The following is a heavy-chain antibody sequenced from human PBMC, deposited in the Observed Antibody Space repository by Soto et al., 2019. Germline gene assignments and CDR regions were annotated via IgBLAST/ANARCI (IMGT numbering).Heavy chain of an antibody. V-gene: IGHV3-33*01. Sequence: QVQPVESGGGVVQPGRSLRLSCAASGFTFSSYGMHWVRQAPGKGLEWVAVIWYDGSNKYYADSVKGRFTISRDNSKNTLYLQMNSLRAEDTAVYYCARDPYYDSSGYNLYFDYWGQGTLVTVSS. CDR1: GFTFSSYG. CDR2: IWYDGSNK. J-gene: IGHJ4*02. D-gene: IGHD3-22*01. CDR3: ARDPYYDSSGYNLYFDY.